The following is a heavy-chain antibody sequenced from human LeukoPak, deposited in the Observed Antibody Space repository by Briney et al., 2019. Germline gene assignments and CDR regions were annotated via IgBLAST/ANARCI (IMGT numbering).Heavy chain of an antibody. J-gene: IGHJ4*02. V-gene: IGHV3-15*01. CDR1: GFIFSQAW. CDR3: TTDPFFDY. CDR2: IKSDTDGGAT. Sequence: GGSLRLPCTTSGFIFSQAWMSWGRRAPGKGLEWVGHIKSDTDGGATDYAAAVKGRFSISRDDSKRTMSLQMNSLKPEDTGVCYCTTDPFFDYWGQGTLVIVSS.